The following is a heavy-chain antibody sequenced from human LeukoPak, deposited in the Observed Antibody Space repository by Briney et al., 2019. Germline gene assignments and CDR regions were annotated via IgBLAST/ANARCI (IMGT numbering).Heavy chain of an antibody. D-gene: IGHD3-22*01. J-gene: IGHJ5*02. V-gene: IGHV3-23*01. CDR1: GFTFSSYA. Sequence: PGGSLRLSCAASGFTFSSYAMSWVRQAPGKGLEWVSAISGSGGSTYYADSVKGRFTISRDNSKNTLYLQMNSLRAEDTAVYYCAKAHRYYDSSSEWFDPWGQGTLVTVSS. CDR2: ISGSGGST. CDR3: AKAHRYYDSSSEWFDP.